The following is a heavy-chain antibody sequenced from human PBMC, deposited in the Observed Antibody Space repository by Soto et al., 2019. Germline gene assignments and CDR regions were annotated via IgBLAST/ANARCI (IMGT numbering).Heavy chain of an antibody. D-gene: IGHD3-10*01. J-gene: IGHJ6*02. V-gene: IGHV1-3*01. Sequence: GASVKVSCKASGYTFTSYAMHWVRQAPGQRLEWMGWINAGNGNTKYSQKFQGRVTITRDTSASTAYMELSSLRSEDTAVYYCARSGYYGSGSYYYYGMDVWGQGTTVTVSS. CDR2: INAGNGNT. CDR3: ARSGYYGSGSYYYYGMDV. CDR1: GYTFTSYA.